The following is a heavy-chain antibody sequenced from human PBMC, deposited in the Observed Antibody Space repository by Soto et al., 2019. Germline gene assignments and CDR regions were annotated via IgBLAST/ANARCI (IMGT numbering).Heavy chain of an antibody. CDR3: AKVRRGPRDYGSGSYYSPRGAFDI. D-gene: IGHD3-10*01. V-gene: IGHV3-23*01. CDR1: GCTFRSYA. J-gene: IGHJ3*02. Sequence: PGGSLRLSCAASGCTFRSYAMSWVRQAPGKGLEWVSAISGSGGSTYYADSVKGRFTISRDNSKNTLYLQMNSLRAEDTAVYYCAKVRRGPRDYGSGSYYSPRGAFDIWGQGTMVTVSS. CDR2: ISGSGGST.